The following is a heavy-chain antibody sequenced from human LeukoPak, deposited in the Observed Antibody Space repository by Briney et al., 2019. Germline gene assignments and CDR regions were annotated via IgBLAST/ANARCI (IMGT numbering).Heavy chain of an antibody. J-gene: IGHJ4*02. CDR3: ARQGCSSTSCYTVDY. CDR2: IYPGDSDT. CDR1: GYSFTNYW. Sequence: GESLKISCKGSGYSFTNYWIGWVRQMPGKGLEWMGIIYPGDSDTRYIPSFQGQVIISADKSISTAYLQWSSLKASDTAMYYCARQGCSSTSCYTVDYWGQGTLVTVSS. V-gene: IGHV5-51*01. D-gene: IGHD2-2*01.